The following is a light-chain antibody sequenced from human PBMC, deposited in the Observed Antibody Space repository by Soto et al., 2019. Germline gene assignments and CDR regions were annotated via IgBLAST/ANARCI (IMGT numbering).Light chain of an antibody. Sequence: QAVVTQEPSLTVSPGGTVTLTGGSSTGAVTSGHYPYWFQQKPGQAPTTLIYDTTKKHFWTPARFSGSLLGGKAALTLSGAQPEDEADYYCLLSYSGARPYVFGTGTKLPVL. CDR3: LLSYSGARPYV. CDR2: DTT. V-gene: IGLV7-46*01. CDR1: TGAVTSGHY. J-gene: IGLJ1*01.